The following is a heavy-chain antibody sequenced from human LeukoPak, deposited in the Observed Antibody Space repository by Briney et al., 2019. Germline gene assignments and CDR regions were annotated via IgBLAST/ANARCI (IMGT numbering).Heavy chain of an antibody. D-gene: IGHD4-17*01. V-gene: IGHV4-61*08. CDR3: ARGSYGDYVLWGNDYYGMDV. J-gene: IGHJ6*02. CDR1: GGSISSGGYY. Sequence: SETLSLTCTVSGGSISSGGYYWSWIRQHPGKGLEWIGYIYYSGSTYYNPSLKSRVTISVDTSKNQFSLKLSSVTAADTAVYYCARGSYGDYVLWGNDYYGMDVWGQGTTVTVSS. CDR2: IYYSGST.